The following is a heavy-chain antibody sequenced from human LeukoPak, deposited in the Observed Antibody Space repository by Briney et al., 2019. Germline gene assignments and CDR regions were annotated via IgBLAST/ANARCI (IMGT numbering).Heavy chain of an antibody. CDR2: IYHSGST. D-gene: IGHD6-13*01. CDR3: ARGRGMRQQLDFDY. V-gene: IGHV4-30-2*01. CDR1: GGSIRSGGYS. J-gene: IGHJ4*02. Sequence: PSETLSLTCAVSGGSIRSGGYSWGWIRQPPGKGLEWIEYIYHSGSTYYNPSLKSRVTISVDRSKNQFSLKLSSVTAADTAVYYCARGRGMRQQLDFDYWGQGTLVTVSS.